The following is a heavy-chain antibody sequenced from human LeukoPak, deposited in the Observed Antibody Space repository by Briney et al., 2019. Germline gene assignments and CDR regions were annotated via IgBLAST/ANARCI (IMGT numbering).Heavy chain of an antibody. CDR2: IIPIFGTA. CDR1: GGTFISYA. D-gene: IGHD6-6*01. CDR3: ARDGGYSSSFGY. V-gene: IGHV1-69*05. J-gene: IGHJ4*02. Sequence: GASVKVSYKASGGTFISYAISWVRQAPGQGGEWMGGIIPIFGTANYEQKFQGRVTITTDESTSTAYMELSSLRSEDTAVYYCARDGGYSSSFGYWGQGTLVTVSS.